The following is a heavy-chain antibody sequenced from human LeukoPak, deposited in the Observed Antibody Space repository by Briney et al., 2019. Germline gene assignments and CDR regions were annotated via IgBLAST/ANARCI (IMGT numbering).Heavy chain of an antibody. V-gene: IGHV3-23*01. CDR1: GFTFSYYA. CDR3: ASDEGYSSSWYTDAFDI. CDR2: ISASGGST. J-gene: IGHJ3*02. D-gene: IGHD6-13*01. Sequence: SGGSLRLSCAASGFTFSYYAMSWVRQAPGKGLEWVSAISASGGSTDYADSVKGRFTISRDNAKNSLYLQMNSLRAEDTAVYYCASDEGYSSSWYTDAFDIWGQGTTVTVSS.